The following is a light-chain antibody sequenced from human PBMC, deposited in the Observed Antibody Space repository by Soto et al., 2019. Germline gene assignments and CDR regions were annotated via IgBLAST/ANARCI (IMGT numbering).Light chain of an antibody. CDR1: QSVSSSY. V-gene: IGKV3-20*01. Sequence: EIGLMKSPGTLSLSPGERATLSCRASQSVSSSYLAWYQLKPGQAPRLLIYCASSRATGIPDRFSGSGSGTDFTLTISRLEPEDFAVYYCQQYGSSRTFGQGTKV. CDR3: QQYGSSRT. CDR2: CAS. J-gene: IGKJ1*01.